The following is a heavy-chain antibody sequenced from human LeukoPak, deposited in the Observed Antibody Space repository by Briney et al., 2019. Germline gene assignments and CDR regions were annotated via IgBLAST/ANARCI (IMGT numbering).Heavy chain of an antibody. CDR2: ISPSGGIT. Sequence: GGSLRLSCAASGFTFSSHGMNWVRQAPGKGLEWVSGISPSGGITYYTDSVRGRFTISRDNSKNTVSLQMNSLRGEDTAVYYCAKGDRAVAGTNYYYYMDVWGKGTTVTISS. V-gene: IGHV3-23*01. D-gene: IGHD6-19*01. CDR1: GFTFSSHG. J-gene: IGHJ6*03. CDR3: AKGDRAVAGTNYYYYMDV.